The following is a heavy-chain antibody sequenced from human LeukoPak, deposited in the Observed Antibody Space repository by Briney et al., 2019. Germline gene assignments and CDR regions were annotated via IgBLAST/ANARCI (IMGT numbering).Heavy chain of an antibody. CDR3: ARDTAAGGSDFDY. CDR2: TYYGSKWHS. Sequence: SQTLSLTCAISGDIVSSTRAAWNWIRQSPSRGLEWLGRTYYGSKWHSGYAVSVKSRIIMKADTSRNHFSLQLDSVTPEDTAVYYCARDTAAGGSDFDYWGQGTLVTVSS. J-gene: IGHJ4*02. CDR1: GDIVSSTRAA. V-gene: IGHV6-1*01. D-gene: IGHD6-13*01.